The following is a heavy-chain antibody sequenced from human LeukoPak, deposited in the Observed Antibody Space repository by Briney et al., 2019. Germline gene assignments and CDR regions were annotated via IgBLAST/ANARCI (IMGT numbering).Heavy chain of an antibody. CDR1: GFTFSSYG. D-gene: IGHD1-1*01. V-gene: IGHV3-23*01. CDR3: ATRGTGTTFTPSYYFDY. CDR2: ISGSGGTT. J-gene: IGHJ4*02. Sequence: GGSLRLSCAASGFTFSSYGMSWVRQAPGKGLEWVSAISGSGGTTYYADSAKGRFTISRDSSKNTLYLQMNSLRAEDTAVYYCATRGTGTTFTPSYYFDYWGQGTLVTVSS.